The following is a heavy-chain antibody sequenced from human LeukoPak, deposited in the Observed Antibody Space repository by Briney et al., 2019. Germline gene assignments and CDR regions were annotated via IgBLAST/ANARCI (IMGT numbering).Heavy chain of an antibody. CDR2: ISYDGSNK. CDR3: AMDTMVRGVRNAFDI. D-gene: IGHD3-10*01. J-gene: IGHJ3*02. Sequence: PGRSLRLSCAASGFTFSSYAMHWVRQAPGKGLEWVAVISYDGSNKYYADSVKGRFTISRDNSKNTLYLQMNSLRAEDTAVYYCAMDTMVRGVRNAFDIWGQGTMVTVSS. CDR1: GFTFSSYA. V-gene: IGHV3-30-3*01.